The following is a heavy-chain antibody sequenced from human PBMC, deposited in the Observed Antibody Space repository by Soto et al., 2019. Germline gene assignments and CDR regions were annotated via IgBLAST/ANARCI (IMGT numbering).Heavy chain of an antibody. J-gene: IGHJ6*02. CDR3: SRDLTIVPATHPRLENYGMDV. D-gene: IGHD2-2*01. Sequence: QVQLVQSAAEVKKPGASVKVSCKASGYSFTSYGISWVRRAPGQGLEWMGWVSPYNGHTQFAQRFEGRGSMATDKSTKTAYMERRTLRSYDTAHYYCSRDLTIVPATHPRLENYGMDVWGQGTTVIVAS. CDR2: VSPYNGHT. V-gene: IGHV1-18*01. CDR1: GYSFTSYG.